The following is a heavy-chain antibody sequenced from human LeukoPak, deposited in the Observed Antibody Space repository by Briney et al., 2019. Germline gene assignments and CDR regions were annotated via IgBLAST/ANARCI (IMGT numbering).Heavy chain of an antibody. D-gene: IGHD1-26*01. Sequence: GGSLRLSCAASGFTFRSYSMNWVRQAPGKGLEWVSFISGTSSTIYYTDSVKGRFTIYTDNLKNLMYVQINSLRGEDTAVYYCATSGSYRFDYWGQGTLVTVSS. V-gene: IGHV3-48*01. CDR3: ATSGSYRFDY. CDR2: ISGTSSTI. CDR1: GFTFRSYS. J-gene: IGHJ4*02.